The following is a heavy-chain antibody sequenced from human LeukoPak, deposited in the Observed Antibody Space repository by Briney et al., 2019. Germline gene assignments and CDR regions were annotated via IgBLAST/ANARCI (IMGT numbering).Heavy chain of an antibody. CDR2: INPNSGGT. CDR3: ARGSRFLEQHWFDP. V-gene: IGHV1-2*02. D-gene: IGHD3-3*01. CDR1: GYTFTGYY. Sequence: ASVKVSCKASGYTFTGYYMHWVRQAPGQGLEWMGWINPNSGGTNYAQKFQGRVTMTRNTSISTAYMELSRLRSDDTAVYCCARGSRFLEQHWFDPWGQGTLVTVSS. J-gene: IGHJ5*02.